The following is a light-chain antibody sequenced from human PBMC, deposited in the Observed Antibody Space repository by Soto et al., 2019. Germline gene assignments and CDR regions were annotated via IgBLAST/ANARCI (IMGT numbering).Light chain of an antibody. V-gene: IGKV3-20*01. Sequence: EILLTQSPGTLSLSPGGRATLSCRASQSVNSNYLAWYQQKPGQAPRLLFSGASSRATGIPDRFSGSGSGTEFTLTISSLQPDDFATYYCQHYNSYSEAFGQGTKVDIK. CDR2: GAS. J-gene: IGKJ1*01. CDR1: QSVNSNY. CDR3: QHYNSYSEA.